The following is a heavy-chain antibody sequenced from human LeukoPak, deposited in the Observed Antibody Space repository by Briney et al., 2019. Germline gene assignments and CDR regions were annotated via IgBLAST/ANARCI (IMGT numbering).Heavy chain of an antibody. V-gene: IGHV4-39*01. D-gene: IGHD2-2*01. Sequence: SETLSLTCTVSGGSISSSSYYWGWVRQPPGKGLEWIGNIYYSGSTYYNPSLKSRVTISVDTSKNQFSLKLSSVTAADTAVYYCARLKDIGVLPGTPCFDYWGQGTLVTVSS. CDR1: GGSISSSSYY. J-gene: IGHJ4*02. CDR3: ARLKDIGVLPGTPCFDY. CDR2: IYYSGST.